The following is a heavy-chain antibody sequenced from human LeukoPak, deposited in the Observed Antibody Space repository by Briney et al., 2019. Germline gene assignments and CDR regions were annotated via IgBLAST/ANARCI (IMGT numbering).Heavy chain of an antibody. Sequence: SETLSLTCTVSGGSISSYYWSWIRQPPGKGLEWIGYIYYSGSTNYNPSLTSRVTISVDTSKNQFSLKLSSVTAADTAVYYCARVYSGSYLGAFDIWGQGTMVTVSS. V-gene: IGHV4-59*01. CDR1: GGSISSYY. CDR3: ARVYSGSYLGAFDI. D-gene: IGHD1-26*01. CDR2: IYYSGST. J-gene: IGHJ3*02.